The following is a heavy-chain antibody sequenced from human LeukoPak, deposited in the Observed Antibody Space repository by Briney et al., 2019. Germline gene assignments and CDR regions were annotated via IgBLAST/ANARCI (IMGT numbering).Heavy chain of an antibody. CDR2: ISGSGGST. V-gene: IGHV3-23*01. Sequence: GGSLRLSCAASGFTFSSYAMSWVRQAPGKGLEWVSAISGSGGSTYYADSVKGRFTISRDNSKNTLYLPMNSLRAEDTAVYYCAKPPSSGWYRGNWFDPWGQGTLVTVSS. D-gene: IGHD6-19*01. J-gene: IGHJ5*02. CDR3: AKPPSSGWYRGNWFDP. CDR1: GFTFSSYA.